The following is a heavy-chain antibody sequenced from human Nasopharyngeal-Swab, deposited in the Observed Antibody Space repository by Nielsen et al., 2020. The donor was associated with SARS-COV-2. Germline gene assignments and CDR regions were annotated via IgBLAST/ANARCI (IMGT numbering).Heavy chain of an antibody. CDR1: GGSFSGYY. CDR3: ARGGYDYVWGSYRGYFDY. D-gene: IGHD3-16*02. J-gene: IGHJ4*02. Sequence: SETLSLTCAVYGGSFSGYYWSWIRQPPGKGLEWIGEIIHRGSTNYNPSLKSRVTISVDTSKNQFSLKLSSVTAADTAVYYCARGGYDYVWGSYRGYFDYWGQGTLVTVSS. CDR2: IIHRGST. V-gene: IGHV4-34*01.